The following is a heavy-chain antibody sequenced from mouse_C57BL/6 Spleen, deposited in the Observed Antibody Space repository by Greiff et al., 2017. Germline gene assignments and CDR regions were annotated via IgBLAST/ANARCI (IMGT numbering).Heavy chain of an antibody. CDR3: ASEWDGGFAY. CDR1: GFSLTSYG. V-gene: IGHV2-6*01. Sequence: QVQLQQSGPGLVAPSQSLSITCTVSGFSLTSYGVDWVRQSPGKGLEWLGVIWGAGSTHYNSAPKSRLSLSKDNSKSQVFLKMNRLQDDDTAMYYCASEWDGGFAYWGQGTLVTVSA. D-gene: IGHD4-1*01. J-gene: IGHJ3*01. CDR2: IWGAGST.